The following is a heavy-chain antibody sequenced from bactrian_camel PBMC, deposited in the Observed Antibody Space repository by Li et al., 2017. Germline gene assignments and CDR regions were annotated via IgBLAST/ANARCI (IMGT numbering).Heavy chain of an antibody. CDR2: IAPATGTT. D-gene: IGHD5*01. J-gene: IGHJ4*01. CDR3: AADPRAASPRCPRRWAALPGRSV. Sequence: HVQLVESGGGSVDAGGSLTLSCAASGSGYISGTACMGWFRQVTGKEREGIAAIAPATGTTFYSGSVKGRFAISKDNTKDTMDLEMSSLKPEDTAVYYCAADPRAASPRCPRRWAALPGRSVWGQGTQVTVS. CDR1: GSGYISGTAC. V-gene: IGHV3-3*01.